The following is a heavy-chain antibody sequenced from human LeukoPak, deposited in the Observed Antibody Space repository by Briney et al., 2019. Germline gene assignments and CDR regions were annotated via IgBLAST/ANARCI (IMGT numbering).Heavy chain of an antibody. CDR3: ARDLIDYDLNYYMDV. J-gene: IGHJ6*03. V-gene: IGHV1-2*02. CDR2: INPNSGGT. Sequence: ASVKVSCKASGYTFTGYYMHWVRQAPGQGLEWMGWINPNSGGTNYAQKFQGRVTMTRDTSISTAYMELSRLRSDDTAVYYCARDLIDYDLNYYMDVWGKGTTVTISS. CDR1: GYTFTGYY. D-gene: IGHD4-17*01.